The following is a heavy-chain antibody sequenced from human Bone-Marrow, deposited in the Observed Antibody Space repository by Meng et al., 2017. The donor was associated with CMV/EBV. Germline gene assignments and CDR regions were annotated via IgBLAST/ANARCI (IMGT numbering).Heavy chain of an antibody. Sequence: LTCSVYGGSFSNYYWNWIRQSPGKGLEWIGEINHSGSTNYNPSLKSRVTISVDTSKKQFSLMLTSMTAADTAVFFCARSTYGGFFQHWGQGTLVTVSS. CDR1: GGSFSNYY. D-gene: IGHD3-10*01. J-gene: IGHJ1*01. CDR2: INHSGST. V-gene: IGHV4-34*01. CDR3: ARSTYGGFFQH.